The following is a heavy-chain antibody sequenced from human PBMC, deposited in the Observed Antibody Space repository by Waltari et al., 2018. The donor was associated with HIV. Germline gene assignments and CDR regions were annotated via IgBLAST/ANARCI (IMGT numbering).Heavy chain of an antibody. Sequence: QVQLQQSGPGLVKPSQTLSLTCAISGDRVSSNRAAWNWIRRSQSPGLEWLGRTYYLSEWYTDYALSVKSRITINPDTSRNQFSLQLNSVTPEDTAVYYCTRSTAAGSCDYWGQGTLVTVSS. CDR3: TRSTAAGSCDY. D-gene: IGHD6-13*01. CDR1: GDRVSSNRAA. V-gene: IGHV6-1*01. CDR2: TYYLSEWYT. J-gene: IGHJ4*02.